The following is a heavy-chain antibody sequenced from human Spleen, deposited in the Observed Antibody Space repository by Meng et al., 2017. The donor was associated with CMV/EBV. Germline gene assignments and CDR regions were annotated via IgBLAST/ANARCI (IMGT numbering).Heavy chain of an antibody. CDR1: AGHY. D-gene: IGHD1-7*01. V-gene: IGHV4-31*02. J-gene: IGHJ5*02. Sequence: AGHYWSWIRQPPGKGLEWIGYISYSGNPYYNPSLKSRVTISADSPKNHFSLKVTSVTAVDTAVYYCARHERYNWNYRPSRGRGWFDPWGQGTLVTVSS. CDR2: ISYSGNP. CDR3: ARHERYNWNYRPSRGRGWFDP.